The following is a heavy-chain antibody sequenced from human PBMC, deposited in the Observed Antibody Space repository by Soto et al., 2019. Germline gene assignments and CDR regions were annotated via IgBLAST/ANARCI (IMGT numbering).Heavy chain of an antibody. CDR2: INHSGST. Sequence: SETLSLTCAVYGGSFSGYYWSWIRQPPGKGLEWIGEINHSGSTNYNPSLKSRVTISVDTSKNQFSLKLSSVTAADTAVYYCAGSPWYRGNWFDPWGQGTLVTVSS. CDR3: AGSPWYRGNWFDP. J-gene: IGHJ5*02. V-gene: IGHV4-34*01. D-gene: IGHD1-26*01. CDR1: GGSFSGYY.